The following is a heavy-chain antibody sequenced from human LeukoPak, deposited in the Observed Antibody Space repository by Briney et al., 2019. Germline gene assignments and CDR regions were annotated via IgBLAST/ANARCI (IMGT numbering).Heavy chain of an antibody. D-gene: IGHD6-13*01. CDR3: ARAHSNNWRVDF. Sequence: PSETLSLTCTVSGGSISGYYWSWIRQPPGKGLEWIGYIYYSGNGDYNPSLKSRVSISVDTSKNQLSLKLSSVTTADTAVYYCARAHSNNWRVDFWGQGTLVTVSS. J-gene: IGHJ1*01. CDR1: GGSISGYY. V-gene: IGHV4-59*01. CDR2: IYYSGNG.